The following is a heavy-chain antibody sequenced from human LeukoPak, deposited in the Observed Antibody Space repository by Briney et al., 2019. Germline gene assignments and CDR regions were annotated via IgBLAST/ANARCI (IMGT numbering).Heavy chain of an antibody. CDR3: ARIFLRPHWYFDL. V-gene: IGHV4-59*06. Sequence: PSETLSLTCTVSGGSISSYYWSWIRQHPGKGLEWIGYIYYSGSTYYNPSLKSRVTISVDTSKNQFSLKLSSVTAADTAVYYCARIFLRPHWYFDLWGRGTLVTVSS. CDR2: IYYSGST. J-gene: IGHJ2*01. D-gene: IGHD4-17*01. CDR1: GGSISSYY.